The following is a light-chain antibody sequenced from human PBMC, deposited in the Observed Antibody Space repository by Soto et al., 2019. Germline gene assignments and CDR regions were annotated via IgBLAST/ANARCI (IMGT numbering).Light chain of an antibody. CDR3: ATWDDSLNGKV. CDR2: YDD. Sequence: QSVLTQPPSVSGAPRQSVTISCSGSSSNIRNNAVNWYQQFPGKAPKLLIYYDDLLPSGVSARFSGSKSGTSASLAISGLQSEYEADYYCATWDDSLNGKVVVGGTQLTV. J-gene: IGLJ2*01. CDR1: SSNIRNNA. V-gene: IGLV1-36*01.